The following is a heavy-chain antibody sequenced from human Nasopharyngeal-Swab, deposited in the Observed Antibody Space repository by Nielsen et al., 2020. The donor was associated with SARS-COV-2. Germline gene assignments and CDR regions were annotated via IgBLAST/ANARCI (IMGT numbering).Heavy chain of an antibody. CDR2: ISRGGESI. J-gene: IGHJ4*02. V-gene: IGHV3-11*04. Sequence: GESLKISCAASGFIFSDYYMTWIRQVPGKGLEWVSFISRGGESIYYADSVKGRFTISRDNSKNTLYLQMNSLRAEDTAVYYCARDLSGYSFYFDYWGQGTLVTVSS. CDR3: ARDLSGYSFYFDY. CDR1: GFIFSDYY. D-gene: IGHD5-18*01.